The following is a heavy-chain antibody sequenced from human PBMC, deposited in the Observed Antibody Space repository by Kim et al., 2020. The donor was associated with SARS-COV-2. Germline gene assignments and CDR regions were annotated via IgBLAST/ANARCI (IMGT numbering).Heavy chain of an antibody. Sequence: YYEDSVRGRFTISRDNAKNSLYLQTNSLRAEDTAVYYCAAYCTSTTCFDYWGQGTLVTVSS. J-gene: IGHJ4*02. CDR3: AAYCTSTTCFDY. D-gene: IGHD2-2*01. V-gene: IGHV3-21*01.